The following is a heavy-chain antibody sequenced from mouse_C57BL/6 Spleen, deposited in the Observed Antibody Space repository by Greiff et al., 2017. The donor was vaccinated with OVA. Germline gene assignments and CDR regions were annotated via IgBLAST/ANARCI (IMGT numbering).Heavy chain of an antibody. D-gene: IGHD2-3*01. V-gene: IGHV1-64*01. J-gene: IGHJ1*03. Sequence: QVQLQHPGAELVKPGASVKLSCKASGYTSTSYWMHWVKQRPGQGLEWIGMIHPNSGSTNYNEKFKSKATLTVDKSSSTAYMQLSSLTSEDSAVYYGARYDGNWYFDVWGTGTTVTVSS. CDR1: GYTSTSYW. CDR2: IHPNSGST. CDR3: ARYDGNWYFDV.